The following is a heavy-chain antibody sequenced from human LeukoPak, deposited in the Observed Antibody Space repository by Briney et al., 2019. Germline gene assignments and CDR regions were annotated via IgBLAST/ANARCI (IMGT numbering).Heavy chain of an antibody. CDR1: GFTFSSYA. V-gene: IGHV3-30*04. J-gene: IGHJ4*02. Sequence: GGSLRLSCSASGFTFSSYAMHWVRQAPGKGLEWVAVISYNGRNQNYADSVQGRFTISRDNSKNTLYLQMNSLRAEDTAVYYCAGESFSARYSLFDYWGQGTLVTVSS. D-gene: IGHD2-21*01. CDR3: AGESFSARYSLFDY. CDR2: ISYNGRNQ.